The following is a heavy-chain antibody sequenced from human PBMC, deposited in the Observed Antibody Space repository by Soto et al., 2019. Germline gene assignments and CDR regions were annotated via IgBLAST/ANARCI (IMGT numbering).Heavy chain of an antibody. CDR3: ARDLGGWYHNLDY. CDR1: GGSVSSGGYY. J-gene: IGHJ4*02. CDR2: IYYSGST. Sequence: SETLSLTCTVSGGSVSSGGYYWSWIRQPPGKGLEWIGYIYYSGSTNYNPSLKSRVTISVDTSKNQFSLKLSSVTAADTAVYYCARDLGGWYHNLDYWGQGTLVTVSS. V-gene: IGHV4-61*08. D-gene: IGHD6-19*01.